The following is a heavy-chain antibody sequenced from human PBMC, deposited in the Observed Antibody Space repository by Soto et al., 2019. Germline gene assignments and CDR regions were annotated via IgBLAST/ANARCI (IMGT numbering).Heavy chain of an antibody. V-gene: IGHV4-4*02. J-gene: IGHJ6*02. CDR3: ARDLAGSGYYGSGSYNYYYGMDV. CDR2: IYHSGST. D-gene: IGHD3-10*01. Sequence: SETLSLTCAVSGGSISSGNWWSWVRQPPGKGLEWIGEIYHSGSTNYNPSLKSRVTISVDKSKNQFSLKLSSVTAADTAVYYCARDLAGSGYYGSGSYNYYYGMDVWGQGTTVTVSS. CDR1: GGSISSGNW.